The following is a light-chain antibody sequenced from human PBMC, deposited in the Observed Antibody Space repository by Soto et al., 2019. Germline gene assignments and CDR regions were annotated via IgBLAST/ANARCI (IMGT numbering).Light chain of an antibody. V-gene: IGKV3-20*01. CDR2: GAS. Sequence: EIVLTQSPGTLSLSPGERATLSCRASQSVSSRRLGWYQQKPGQAPRLLIYGASGRVPGSPDRFSGSGSGTDFTLIISRLEPEDFAVYYCQQYGSSPITFGQGTRLEIK. J-gene: IGKJ5*01. CDR1: QSVSSRR. CDR3: QQYGSSPIT.